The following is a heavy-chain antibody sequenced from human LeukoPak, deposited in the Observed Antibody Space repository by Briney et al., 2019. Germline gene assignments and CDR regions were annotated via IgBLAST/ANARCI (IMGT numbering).Heavy chain of an antibody. V-gene: IGHV5-51*01. CDR3: ARSYGSGSYSEY. Sequence: KSGESLKISCQGSGYSFSTHWIGWVRQMPGKGLEWMGIIYPGDSDTRYSPSFQGQVTISADKSISTAYLQWSSLEASDTAMYYCARSYGSGSYSEYWGQGTLVTVSS. D-gene: IGHD3-10*01. J-gene: IGHJ4*02. CDR1: GYSFSTHW. CDR2: IYPGDSDT.